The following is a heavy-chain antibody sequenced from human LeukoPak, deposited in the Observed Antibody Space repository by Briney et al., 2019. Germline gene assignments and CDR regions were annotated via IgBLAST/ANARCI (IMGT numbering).Heavy chain of an antibody. J-gene: IGHJ5*02. V-gene: IGHV1-69*01. CDR1: GGTFSSYA. D-gene: IGHD3-3*01. CDR2: IIPIFGTA. Sequence: GSSVKVSCKASGGTFSSYAISWVRQAPGQGLEWMGGIIPIFGTANYAQKFQGGVTITADESTSTAYMELSSLRSEDTAVYYCASRQAGDFWSGYYRWGQGTLVTVSS. CDR3: ASRQAGDFWSGYYR.